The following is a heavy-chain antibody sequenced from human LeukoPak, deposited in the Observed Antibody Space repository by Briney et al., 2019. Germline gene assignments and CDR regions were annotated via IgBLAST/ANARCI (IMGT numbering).Heavy chain of an antibody. CDR1: GYSFTTYW. CDR2: IYPGDSDT. CDR3: ARLGTYCGGDCTNWYSDL. D-gene: IGHD2-21*02. Sequence: PGESLKISCKGSGYSFTTYWIGWVRQMPGKGLEWMGIIYPGDSDTRYNPSFQGQVTISADKSISTASLQWSSLKASDTAMYYCARLGTYCGGDCTNWYSDLWGRGTLVTVSS. V-gene: IGHV5-51*01. J-gene: IGHJ2*01.